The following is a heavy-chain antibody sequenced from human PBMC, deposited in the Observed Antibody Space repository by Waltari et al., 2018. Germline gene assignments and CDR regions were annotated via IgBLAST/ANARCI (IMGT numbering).Heavy chain of an antibody. V-gene: IGHV3-48*01. D-gene: IGHD3-10*01. CDR1: VSSYS. Sequence: EVHLVESGGGLVQPGGSLRLSCAVSVSSYSMNWVRQAPGKGLEWVSYISSSSSTIYYADSVKGRFTISRDNAKKSLYLQMNSLRAEDTAVYYCARDRGEDFFDYWGQGTLVTVSS. CDR2: ISSSSSTI. CDR3: ARDRGEDFFDY. J-gene: IGHJ4*02.